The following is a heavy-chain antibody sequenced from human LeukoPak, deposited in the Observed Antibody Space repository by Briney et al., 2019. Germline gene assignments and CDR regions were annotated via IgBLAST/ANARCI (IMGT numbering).Heavy chain of an antibody. D-gene: IGHD5-12*01. V-gene: IGHV3-21*01. CDR3: ARVSSGYATDY. Sequence: GGSLRLSCAASGFPFSSYSMNWVRQAPGKGLEWVSSISSSSSYIYYADSVKGRFTISRDNAKNSLYLQMNSLRAEDTAVYYCARVSSGYATDYWGQGTLVTVSS. CDR1: GFPFSSYS. CDR2: ISSSSSYI. J-gene: IGHJ4*02.